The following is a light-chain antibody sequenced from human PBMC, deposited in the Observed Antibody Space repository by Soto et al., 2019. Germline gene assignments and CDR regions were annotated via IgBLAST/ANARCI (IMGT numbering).Light chain of an antibody. J-gene: IGKJ1*01. V-gene: IGKV1-5*01. CDR2: DVS. CDR3: QQYDSYWT. Sequence: DIQMTQSPSPLSASVGDRVTITCRASQSIINYLAWYQRRPGRAPKLLIYDVSTLQSGVPSRFSGSGSGTEFTLTISSLQPDDSATYYCQQYDSYWTLGQGTKVDIK. CDR1: QSIINY.